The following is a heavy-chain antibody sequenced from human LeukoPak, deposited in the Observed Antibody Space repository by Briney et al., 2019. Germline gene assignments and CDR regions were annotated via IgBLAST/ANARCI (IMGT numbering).Heavy chain of an antibody. CDR2: INHSGST. Sequence: SETLSLTCAVYGGSFSGYYWTWIRQPPGKGLEWIGEINHSGSTNYNPSLKSRVTISVDTSKNQFSLKLSSVTAADTAVYYCARVVYYDSSGYYLYDYWGQGTLVTVSS. V-gene: IGHV4-34*01. CDR1: GGSFSGYY. J-gene: IGHJ4*02. D-gene: IGHD3-22*01. CDR3: ARVVYYDSSGYYLYDY.